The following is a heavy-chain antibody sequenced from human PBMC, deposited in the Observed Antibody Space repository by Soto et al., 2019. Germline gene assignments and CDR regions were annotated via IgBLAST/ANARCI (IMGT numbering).Heavy chain of an antibody. D-gene: IGHD3-22*01. CDR3: ARGNPITMIVVVAPDLDY. CDR2: ISSSGSTI. V-gene: IGHV3-48*02. J-gene: IGHJ4*02. Sequence: EVQLVESGGGLVQPGGSLRLSCAASGFTFSSYGMNWVRQAPGKGLEWVSYISSSGSTIYYADSVKGRFTISRDNAKNSLYLQMNSLRDEDTAVYYCARGNPITMIVVVAPDLDYWGQGTLVTVSS. CDR1: GFTFSSYG.